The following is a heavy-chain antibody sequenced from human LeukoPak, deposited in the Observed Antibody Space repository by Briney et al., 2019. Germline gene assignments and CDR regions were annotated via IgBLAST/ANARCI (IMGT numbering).Heavy chain of an antibody. J-gene: IGHJ6*03. Sequence: SETLSLTCTVSGGSISSYYWSWLRQPAGKGLEGIGRIYTSGSTNYNPSLKSRVTMSVDTSNKQFSLKLSSVTAADTAVYYCARAPYGSATNNYYMDVWGKGTTVTVSS. CDR2: IYTSGST. D-gene: IGHD3-10*01. CDR1: GGSISSYY. V-gene: IGHV4-4*07. CDR3: ARAPYGSATNNYYMDV.